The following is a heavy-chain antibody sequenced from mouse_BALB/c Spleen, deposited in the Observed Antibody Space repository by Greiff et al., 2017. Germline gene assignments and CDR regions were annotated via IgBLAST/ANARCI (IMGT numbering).Heavy chain of an antibody. Sequence: VKLQQSGAELARPGASVKLSCKASGYTFTSYWMQWVKQRPGQGLEWIGAIYPGDGDTRYTQKFKGKATLTADKSSSTAYMQLSSLASEDSAVYYCAREGRPHWGQGTTLTVSS. J-gene: IGHJ2*01. CDR3: AREGRPH. CDR2: IYPGDGDT. V-gene: IGHV1-87*01. CDR1: GYTFTSYW.